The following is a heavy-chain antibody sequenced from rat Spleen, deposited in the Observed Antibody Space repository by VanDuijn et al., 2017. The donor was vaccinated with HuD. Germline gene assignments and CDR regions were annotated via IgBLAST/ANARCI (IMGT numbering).Heavy chain of an antibody. J-gene: IGHJ1*01. CDR3: ARHPQLCCFCYFDF. V-gene: IGHV5S14*01. CDR1: GFSFSSYG. Sequence: EVQLVESGGDLVQPGRSLKLSCVASGFSFSSYGMAWVRQTPTKGLEWVASIKTGGDNTYYRDSVKGRFTVSRDNAKSTLYMQMNGLRSEDTATYLCARHPQLCCFCYFDFWGPGTMVIVSS. D-gene: IGHD1-10*01. CDR2: IKTGGDNT.